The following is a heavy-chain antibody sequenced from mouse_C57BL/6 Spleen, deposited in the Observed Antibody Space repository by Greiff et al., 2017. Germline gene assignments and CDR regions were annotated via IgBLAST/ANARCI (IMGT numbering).Heavy chain of an antibody. CDR1: GFSLTSYA. J-gene: IGHJ2*01. Sequence: QVQLKESGPGLVAPSQSLSITCTVSGFSLTSYAISWVRQPPGKGLEWLGVIWTGGGTNDNSALKSRMGISKDNSTRQVVLKMNSLQSDYTARYYCARIDYYGSSLYYFDYWGQGTTLTVSS. D-gene: IGHD1-1*01. CDR2: IWTGGGT. CDR3: ARIDYYGSSLYYFDY. V-gene: IGHV2-9-1*01.